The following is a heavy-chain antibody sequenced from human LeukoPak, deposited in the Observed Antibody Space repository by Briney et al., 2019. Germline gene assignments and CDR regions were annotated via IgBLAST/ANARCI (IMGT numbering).Heavy chain of an antibody. CDR1: GFTFSSSG. V-gene: IGHV3-48*04. CDR3: ARDPGGWPLDY. J-gene: IGHJ4*02. CDR2: ISSSSSTI. Sequence: GGSLRLSCAASGFTFSSSGMNWVRQAPGKGLEWVSYISSSSSTIYYADSVKGRFTISRDNAKNSLYLQMDSLRAEDTAVYYCARDPGGWPLDYWGQGTLVIVSS. D-gene: IGHD6-19*01.